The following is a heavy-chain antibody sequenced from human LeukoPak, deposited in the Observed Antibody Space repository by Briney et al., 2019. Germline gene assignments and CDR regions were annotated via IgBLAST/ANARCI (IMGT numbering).Heavy chain of an antibody. D-gene: IGHD2-15*01. CDR2: IIPILGIA. CDR1: GGTFSSYA. Sequence: GSSVKVSCKASGGTFSSYAISWVRQAPGQGLEWMGRIIPILGIANYAQKFQGRVTITADKSTSTAYMELNSLRSEDTAVYYCARAIDGVVVAATSLDPWGQGTLVTVSS. J-gene: IGHJ5*02. CDR3: ARAIDGVVVAATSLDP. V-gene: IGHV1-69*04.